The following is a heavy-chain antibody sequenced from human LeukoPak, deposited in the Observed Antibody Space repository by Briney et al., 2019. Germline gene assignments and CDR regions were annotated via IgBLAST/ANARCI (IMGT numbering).Heavy chain of an antibody. D-gene: IGHD4-17*01. CDR3: ARRVRGDFGGHFDY. CDR2: IYYTGNT. CDR1: GGSISSSDYY. J-gene: IGHJ4*02. Sequence: SETLSLTCTVSGGSISSSDYYWGWIRQSPGKGLEWIGSIYYTGNTYYNASLGSRVTISVDTSKNQFSLKLTSVTAADTAIYYCARRVRGDFGGHFDYWGQGTLVTVSS. V-gene: IGHV4-39*01.